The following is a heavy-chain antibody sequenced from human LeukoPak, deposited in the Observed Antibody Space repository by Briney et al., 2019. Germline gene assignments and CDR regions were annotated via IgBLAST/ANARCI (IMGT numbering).Heavy chain of an antibody. J-gene: IGHJ4*02. D-gene: IGHD6-19*01. CDR3: ARDSDSSGWSWVY. V-gene: IGHV1-3*01. Sequence: RGSVKVSCKASGYRFTTDMYTIHWMRQAPGHRLEWMGWINAGNGNTKYSQKFQGRVTITGDTSASTVYMELSSLIFEDTAVYYCARDSDSSGWSWVYWGQGTLVTVSS. CDR2: INAGNGNT. CDR1: GYRFTTDMYT.